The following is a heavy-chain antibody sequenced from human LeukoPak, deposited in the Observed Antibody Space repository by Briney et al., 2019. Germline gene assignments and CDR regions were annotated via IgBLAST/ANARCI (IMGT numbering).Heavy chain of an antibody. CDR1: GYTFTSYD. CDR2: MNPNSGNT. V-gene: IGHV1-8*01. CDR3: ARGPNYYESSGNYYYDY. J-gene: IGHJ4*02. D-gene: IGHD3-22*01. Sequence: ASVTVSFKASGYTFTSYDINWVRQAPGQGLEWMGWMNPNSGNTGYAQKFQGRVTMTRDTSISTAYMELSGLRSDDTAVYYCARGPNYYESSGNYYYDYWGQGTLVAVSS.